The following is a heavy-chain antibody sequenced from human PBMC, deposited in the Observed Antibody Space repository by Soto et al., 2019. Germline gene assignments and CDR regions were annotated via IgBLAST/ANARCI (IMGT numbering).Heavy chain of an antibody. CDR2: IDHSGDT. J-gene: IGHJ6*03. V-gene: IGHV4-34*01. Sequence: QVRLQQWGAGLLKPSEILSLTCAVYGGSFSGYYWNWIRQPPGKGLEWIGEIDHSGDTKYNPSLKSRVTISVDTSKNQFSLKLSSVTAADTAVYYCARDLGLRSAGDLYYYYMDVWGKGTTVTVSS. CDR3: ARDLGLRSAGDLYYYYMDV. D-gene: IGHD4-17*01. CDR1: GGSFSGYY.